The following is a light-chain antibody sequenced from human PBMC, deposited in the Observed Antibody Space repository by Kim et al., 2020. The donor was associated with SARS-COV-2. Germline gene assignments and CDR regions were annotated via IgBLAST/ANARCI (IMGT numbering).Light chain of an antibody. CDR2: EAS. Sequence: DIQMTQSPSSLSASVGDRVTITCRASQTISTYLNWYQQKPGKAPKLLIYEASTLQSGVPSRFSGGGSGSDFTLTISSLQRDDFATYYCQQSYSTPVTFGRGTKVDIK. J-gene: IGKJ4*01. CDR1: QTISTY. V-gene: IGKV1-39*01. CDR3: QQSYSTPVT.